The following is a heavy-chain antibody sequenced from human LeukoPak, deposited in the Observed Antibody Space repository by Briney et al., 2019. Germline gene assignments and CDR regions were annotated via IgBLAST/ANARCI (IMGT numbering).Heavy chain of an antibody. J-gene: IGHJ3*02. D-gene: IGHD3-22*01. Sequence: SETLSLTCTVSGGSISSSSYYWGWIRQPPGKGLDWIGSIDYSGSTYYNPSLKSRVTISLDTSKNQFSLKLNFVTAADTAVYYCATQPANYYDTSGLHIWGQGTMVTVSS. V-gene: IGHV4-39*07. CDR1: GGSISSSSYY. CDR3: ATQPANYYDTSGLHI. CDR2: IDYSGST.